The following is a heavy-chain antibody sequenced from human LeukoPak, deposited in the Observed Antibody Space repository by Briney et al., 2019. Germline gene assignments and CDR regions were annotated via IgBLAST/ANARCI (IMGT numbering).Heavy chain of an antibody. J-gene: IGHJ4*02. Sequence: GRSLRLSCAASGFTFSSYGMHWVRQAPGKGLEWVAVISYDGSSEYYADSVQGRFTVARDNSKSTLYLQMNSLRAEDTAVYYCAKDFRDGYNHPSYYFDSWGQGTLVTVSS. CDR3: AKDFRDGYNHPSYYFDS. D-gene: IGHD5-12*01. V-gene: IGHV3-30*18. CDR1: GFTFSSYG. CDR2: ISYDGSSE.